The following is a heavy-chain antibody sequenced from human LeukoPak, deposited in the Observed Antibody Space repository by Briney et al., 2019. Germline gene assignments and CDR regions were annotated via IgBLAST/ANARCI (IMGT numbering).Heavy chain of an antibody. Sequence: SETLSLTCTVSGGSISSSSYYWGWIRQPPGKGLEWIGSIYYSGSTYYNPSLKSRVTISVDTSKNQCPLKLSSVTAADTAVYYCARQGITIFGVVIPYYYYYMDVWGKGTTVTVSS. CDR3: ARQGITIFGVVIPYYYYYMDV. V-gene: IGHV4-39*01. CDR1: GGSISSSSYY. D-gene: IGHD3-3*01. J-gene: IGHJ6*03. CDR2: IYYSGST.